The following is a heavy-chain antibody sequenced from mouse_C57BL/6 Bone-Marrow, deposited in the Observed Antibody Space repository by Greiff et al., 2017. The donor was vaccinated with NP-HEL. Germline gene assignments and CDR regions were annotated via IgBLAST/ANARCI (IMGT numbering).Heavy chain of an antibody. CDR2: ISYDGSN. CDR3: ARDSKVLAY. V-gene: IGHV3-6*01. Sequence: EVHLVESGPGLVKPSQSLSLTCSVTGYSITSGYYWNWIRQFPGNKLEWMGYISYDGSNNYNPSLKNRISITRDTSKNQFFLKLNSVTTEDTATYYCARDSKVLAYWGQGTLVTVSA. D-gene: IGHD2-5*01. CDR1: GYSITSGYY. J-gene: IGHJ3*01.